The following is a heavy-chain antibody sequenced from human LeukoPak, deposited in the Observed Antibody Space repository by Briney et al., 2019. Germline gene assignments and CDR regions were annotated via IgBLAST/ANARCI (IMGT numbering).Heavy chain of an antibody. CDR1: GFTFSSYG. Sequence: PGGSLRLSCAASGFTFSSYGMHWVRQAPGKGLEWVAVIWYDGSNKYYADSVKGRFTISRDNSKNALYLQMNSLRAEDTAVYYCARDPSVAAGVGDAFDIWGQGTMVTVSS. J-gene: IGHJ3*02. V-gene: IGHV3-33*01. D-gene: IGHD6-13*01. CDR2: IWYDGSNK. CDR3: ARDPSVAAGVGDAFDI.